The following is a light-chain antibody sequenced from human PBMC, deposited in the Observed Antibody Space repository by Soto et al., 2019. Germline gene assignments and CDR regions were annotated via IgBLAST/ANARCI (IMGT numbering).Light chain of an antibody. J-gene: IGKJ4*01. CDR3: QQANSPPLT. CDR1: ERINTY. V-gene: IGKV1-12*01. CDR2: AAS. Sequence: DIQMTQSPSSVSASVGDRVTITCRASERINTYLAWYQQQPGKAPKLLIYAASSLQSGVPSRFSGSGSGTEFTLNISNLRPEDFETYYCQQANSPPLTFGGGTKVDIK.